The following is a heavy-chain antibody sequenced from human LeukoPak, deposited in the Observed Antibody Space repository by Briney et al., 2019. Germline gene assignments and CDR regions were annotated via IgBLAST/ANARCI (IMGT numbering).Heavy chain of an antibody. CDR1: GGSISSGGYY. Sequence: PSQSLSLTCTVSGGSISSGGYYWSWIRQHPGKGLEWIGYIYYSGSTYYNPSLKSRVTISVDTSKNQFSLKLSSVTAADTAVYYCAGEGPFPGVVTRWGQGTLVTVSS. CDR3: AGEGPFPGVVTR. D-gene: IGHD3-3*01. CDR2: IYYSGST. J-gene: IGHJ4*02. V-gene: IGHV4-31*03.